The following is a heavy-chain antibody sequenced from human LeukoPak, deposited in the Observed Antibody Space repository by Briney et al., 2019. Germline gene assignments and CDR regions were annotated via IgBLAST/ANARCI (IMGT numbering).Heavy chain of an antibody. CDR1: GGTFSSYA. D-gene: IGHD1-14*01. J-gene: IGHJ5*02. CDR2: IIPIFGTA. V-gene: IGHV1-69*13. CDR3: ASSSPPPEFWFDP. Sequence: SVKVSCKASGGTFSSYAISWVRQAPGQGLEWMGVIIPIFGTANYAQKFQGRVTITADESTSTAYMELSSLRSEDTAVYYCASSSPPPEFWFDPWGQGTLVTVSS.